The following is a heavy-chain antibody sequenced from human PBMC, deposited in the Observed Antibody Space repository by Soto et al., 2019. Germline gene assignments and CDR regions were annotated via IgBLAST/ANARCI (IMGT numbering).Heavy chain of an antibody. CDR2: IYYSGST. D-gene: IGHD6-19*01. V-gene: IGHV4-59*08. CDR3: ATTSSNLYSSGWYPDAFDI. Sequence: ASETLSLTCTVSGGSISSYYWSWIRQPPGKGLEWIGYIYYSGSTNYNPSLKSRVTISVDTSKNQFSLKLSSVTAADTAVYYCATTSSNLYSSGWYPDAFDIWGQGTMVTVSS. CDR1: GGSISSYY. J-gene: IGHJ3*02.